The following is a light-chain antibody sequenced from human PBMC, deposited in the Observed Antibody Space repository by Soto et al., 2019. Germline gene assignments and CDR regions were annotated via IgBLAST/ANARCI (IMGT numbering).Light chain of an antibody. CDR2: SAS. Sequence: EIVMTQSPVTLSVSPGERATLSCRASQSISSNLAWHQQKPGQAPRLLIYSASSRATGIPDRFSGSGSGTDFTLTISRLEPEDFAVYYCQQYGSSPRTFGQGTKVDIK. CDR3: QQYGSSPRT. V-gene: IGKV3-20*01. CDR1: QSISSN. J-gene: IGKJ1*01.